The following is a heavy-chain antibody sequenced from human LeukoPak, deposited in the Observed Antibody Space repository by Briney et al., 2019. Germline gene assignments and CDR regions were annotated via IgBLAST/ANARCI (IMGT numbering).Heavy chain of an antibody. J-gene: IGHJ2*01. CDR2: ITGFSTWT. Sequence: GGSLRLSCEASGFTFGTYGMTWVRQAPGKGLEWVSGITGFSTWTYYADSVRGRFTISRDNSKNTLHLQMNNLTADDTAIYYCARELVSLGTGYFDLWGRGTLVTVSS. D-gene: IGHD7-27*01. CDR1: GFTFGTYG. V-gene: IGHV3-23*01. CDR3: ARELVSLGTGYFDL.